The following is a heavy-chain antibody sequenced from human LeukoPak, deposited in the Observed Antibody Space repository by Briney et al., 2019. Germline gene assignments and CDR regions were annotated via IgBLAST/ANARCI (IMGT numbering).Heavy chain of an antibody. J-gene: IGHJ4*02. CDR2: INTNTGSP. Sequence: ASVKVSCKASGYTFTSYAMNWVRQVPGQGLEWMGRINTNTGSPTYAQAFTGRFVFSLDTSVSTAYLQISSLKTEDTAVYYCARYDCGDYWGQGTLVTVSS. D-gene: IGHD2-21*02. V-gene: IGHV7-4-1*02. CDR3: ARYDCGDY. CDR1: GYTFTSYA.